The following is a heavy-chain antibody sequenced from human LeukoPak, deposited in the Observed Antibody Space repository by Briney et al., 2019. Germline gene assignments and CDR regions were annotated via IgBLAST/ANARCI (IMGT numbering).Heavy chain of an antibody. CDR3: ARGGSSSGWYYYYYYMDV. Sequence: PSETLSLTCTVSGGSISSHYWSWIRQPPGKGLEWIGYIYYSGSTNYNPSLKSRVTISVDTSKNQFSLKLSSVTAADTAVYYCARGGSSSGWYYYYYYMDVWGKGTTVTVSS. CDR1: GGSISSHY. D-gene: IGHD6-19*01. V-gene: IGHV4-59*11. J-gene: IGHJ6*03. CDR2: IYYSGST.